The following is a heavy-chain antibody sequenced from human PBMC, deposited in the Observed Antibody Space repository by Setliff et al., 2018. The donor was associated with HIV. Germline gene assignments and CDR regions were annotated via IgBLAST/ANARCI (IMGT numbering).Heavy chain of an antibody. CDR2: ISGGGGKT. Sequence: LRLSCAASGFTFSNFAMSWVRQAPGKGLEWVSAISGGGGKTDYADSVKGRFTISRDNSKNTLYLQMNSLRADDTAVYYCARDGSEDEPYYDYYDMDVWGKGTMVTVSS. V-gene: IGHV3-23*01. CDR1: GFTFSNFA. J-gene: IGHJ6*03. CDR3: ARDGSEDEPYYDYYDMDV. D-gene: IGHD3-10*01.